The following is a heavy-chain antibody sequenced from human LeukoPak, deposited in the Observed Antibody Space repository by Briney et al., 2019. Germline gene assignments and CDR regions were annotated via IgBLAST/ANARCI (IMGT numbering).Heavy chain of an antibody. D-gene: IGHD4-23*01. CDR2: ISSSSSTI. CDR3: ARETVGIDY. Sequence: GGSLRLSCAASGFTFSSYWMSWVRQAPGKGLEWVSYISSSSSTITYADSVRGRFTISRDNAKNSLYLQMNSLRVEDTAVYYCARETVGIDYWGQGTLVTVSS. V-gene: IGHV3-48*01. J-gene: IGHJ4*02. CDR1: GFTFSSYW.